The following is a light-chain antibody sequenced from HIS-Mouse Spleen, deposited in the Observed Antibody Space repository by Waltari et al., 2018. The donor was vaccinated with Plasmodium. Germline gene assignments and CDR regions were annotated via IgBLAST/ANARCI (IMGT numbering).Light chain of an antibody. Sequence: DIQLTQSPSFLSASVGDRDTITCRASQGISRYLAWYQQKPGKAPKLLLYAAATLQSGVPSRFSGSGSGTEFTLTISSLQPEDFATYYCQQLNSYPYTFGQGTKLEIK. J-gene: IGKJ2*01. CDR2: AAA. CDR3: QQLNSYPYT. V-gene: IGKV1-9*01. CDR1: QGISRY.